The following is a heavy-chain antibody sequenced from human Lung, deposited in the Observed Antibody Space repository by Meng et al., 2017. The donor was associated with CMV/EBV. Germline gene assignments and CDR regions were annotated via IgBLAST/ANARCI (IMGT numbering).Heavy chain of an antibody. V-gene: IGHV2-26*01. CDR2: ILSNDEK. CDR1: GLSLTNTRRG. J-gene: IGHJ6*02. CDR3: ARRRKDPVWGSRDYGLDV. D-gene: IGHD3-16*01. Sequence: GPXLVXPTETLMLTCTVHGLSLTNTRRGVSWIRQPPGKTLEWLAHILSNDEKSFSTSLKSRLTISKDTSKSQVVITMTNMEPVDTATYYCARRRKDPVWGSRDYGLDVWGQGXTVTVSS.